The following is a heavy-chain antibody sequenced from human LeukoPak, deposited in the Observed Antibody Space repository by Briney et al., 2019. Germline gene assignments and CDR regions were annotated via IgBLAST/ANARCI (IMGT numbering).Heavy chain of an antibody. Sequence: PGGSLRLSRAASDFDFSSHAMTWVRQAPGKGLEWVSAISISGTKTYYGDSVKGRFIISRDNSKNTLYLQMNSLRVEDTAVYYCANEIRPNDYWGQGTLVTVSS. CDR3: ANEIRPNDY. CDR1: DFDFSSHA. CDR2: ISISGTKT. J-gene: IGHJ4*02. D-gene: IGHD4-17*01. V-gene: IGHV3-23*01.